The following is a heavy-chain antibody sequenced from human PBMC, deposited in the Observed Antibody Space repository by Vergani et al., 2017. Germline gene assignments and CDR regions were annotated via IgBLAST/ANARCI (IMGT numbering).Heavy chain of an antibody. V-gene: IGHV3-21*01. Sequence: EVQLVESGGGLVKPGGSLRLSCAASGFTFSSYSMNWVRQAPGKGLEWVSSISSSSSYIYYADSVKGRFTISRDIAKNSLYLQMNSLRAEDTAVYYCARSSIAARPWGFGFDYWGQGTLVTVSS. CDR2: ISSSSSYI. CDR3: ARSSIAARPWGFGFDY. D-gene: IGHD6-6*01. J-gene: IGHJ4*02. CDR1: GFTFSSYS.